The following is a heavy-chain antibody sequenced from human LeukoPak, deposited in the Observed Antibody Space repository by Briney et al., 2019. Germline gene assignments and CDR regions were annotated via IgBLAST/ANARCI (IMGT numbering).Heavy chain of an antibody. Sequence: ASVKVSCKASGYDFINYGISWVRQAPGQGLEWMGWRSIYNGNTDYKLQGRVTMTTDTSTSTAYMEVRSLRSDDTAVYYCARGGPFPSGSSSREYYLDYWGQGTLVTVSS. CDR3: ARGGPFPSGSSSREYYLDY. D-gene: IGHD6-6*01. V-gene: IGHV1-18*01. CDR2: RSIYNGNT. J-gene: IGHJ4*02. CDR1: GYDFINYG.